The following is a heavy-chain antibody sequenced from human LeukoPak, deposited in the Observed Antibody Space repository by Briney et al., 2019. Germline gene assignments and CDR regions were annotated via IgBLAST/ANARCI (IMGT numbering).Heavy chain of an antibody. V-gene: IGHV3-49*04. Sequence: GGSLRLSCTTSGFTFGDHAMSWVRQAPGKGLEWVGFIRSKSYGGTTEYAASVKGRFTISRDDSKSIAYLQMDSLKTDDTAMYYCTRGPTHQWLYYDMDVWGQGTTVTVSS. J-gene: IGHJ6*02. D-gene: IGHD5-24*01. CDR1: GFTFGDHA. CDR3: TRGPTHQWLYYDMDV. CDR2: IRSKSYGGTT.